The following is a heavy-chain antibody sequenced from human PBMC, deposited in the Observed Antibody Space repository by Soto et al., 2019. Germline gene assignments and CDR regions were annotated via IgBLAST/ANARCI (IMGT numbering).Heavy chain of an antibody. D-gene: IGHD2-15*01. V-gene: IGHV5-10-1*01. Sequence: SGESLKISCKGSGYTFTDYWIGWVRQLPGKGLEWMGIIYPSDSYTNYSPSFQGHVTISADKSISTAYLQWSSLKASDTAMYYCASRSGYCSGGSCYSVYYGMDVWGQGTTVTVSS. CDR2: IYPSDSYT. CDR3: ASRSGYCSGGSCYSVYYGMDV. CDR1: GYTFTDYW. J-gene: IGHJ6*02.